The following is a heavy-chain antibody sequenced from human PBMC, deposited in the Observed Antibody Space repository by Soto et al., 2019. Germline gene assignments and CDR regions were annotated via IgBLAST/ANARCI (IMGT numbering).Heavy chain of an antibody. V-gene: IGHV1-3*01. D-gene: IGHD1-1*01. CDR2: INAGTGIA. CDR3: ARDLWNAPDY. Sequence: ASVKVSCKASGYTLTRYAIHWVRQAPGQGLEWLGWINAGTGIATYSQRFQGRVTITSDTSATTSYMELSSLTSEDTAVYFCARDLWNAPDYWGPGTLVTVPQ. J-gene: IGHJ4*02. CDR1: GYTLTRYA.